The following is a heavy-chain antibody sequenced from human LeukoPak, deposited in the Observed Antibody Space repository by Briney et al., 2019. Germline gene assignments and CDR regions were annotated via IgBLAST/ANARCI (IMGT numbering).Heavy chain of an antibody. CDR3: ARDQRRNSYSYIFDY. J-gene: IGHJ4*02. CDR1: GFTFSSYA. Sequence: GGSLRLSCAASGFTFSSYAMHWVRQAPGKGLEWVAFISYDETKKFYADSVKGRFTISRDNSKDTLYLQINSLRAEDTAVYFCARDQRRNSYSYIFDYWGQGNLPTASS. D-gene: IGHD5-18*01. V-gene: IGHV3-30-3*01. CDR2: ISYDETKK.